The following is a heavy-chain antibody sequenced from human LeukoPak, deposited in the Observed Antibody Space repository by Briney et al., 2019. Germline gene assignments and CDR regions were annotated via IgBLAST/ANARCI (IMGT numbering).Heavy chain of an antibody. CDR1: GDSISSYY. CDR3: ARAKFGSSSCYDY. Sequence: SETLSLTCTVSGDSISSYYWSWIRQPPGKGLEWIGYIYYSGSTNYNPSLKSRVTISVDTSKNQFSLKLSSVTAADTAVYYCARAKFGSSSCYDYWGQGTLVTASS. D-gene: IGHD6-13*01. CDR2: IYYSGST. J-gene: IGHJ4*02. V-gene: IGHV4-59*01.